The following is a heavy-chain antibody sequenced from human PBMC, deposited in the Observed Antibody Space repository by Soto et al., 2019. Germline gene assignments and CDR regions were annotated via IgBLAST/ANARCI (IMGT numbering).Heavy chain of an antibody. CDR2: ISWNSGTI. Sequence: GGSLRLSCAASGFTFDDYAMHWVRQAPGKGLEWVSGISWNSGTIGYADSVRGRFTISRDNAKNSLYLQMNSLRVEDTALYYCAKEYCSGGSCYFSWDYWGQGTLVTVS. CDR1: GFTFDDYA. CDR3: AKEYCSGGSCYFSWDY. J-gene: IGHJ4*02. D-gene: IGHD2-15*01. V-gene: IGHV3-9*01.